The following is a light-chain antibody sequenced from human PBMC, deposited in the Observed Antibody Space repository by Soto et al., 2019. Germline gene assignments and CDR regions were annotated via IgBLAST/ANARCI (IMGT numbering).Light chain of an antibody. V-gene: IGLV2-11*01. CDR1: SSDVGGYNY. Sequence: QPVLTQPRSVSGSPGQSVTISCTGTSSDVGGYNYVSWYQQHPGKAPKLMIYDVSKRPSGVPDRFSGSKSGNTASLTISGLQAEDEADYYCCSYAGSHSLYVFGTGTKLTVL. CDR2: DVS. CDR3: CSYAGSHSLYV. J-gene: IGLJ1*01.